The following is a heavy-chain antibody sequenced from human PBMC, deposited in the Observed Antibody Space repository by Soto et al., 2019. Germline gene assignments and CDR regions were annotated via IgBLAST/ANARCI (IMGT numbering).Heavy chain of an antibody. CDR3: ASDRNSWVFDN. V-gene: IGHV1-46*03. D-gene: IGHD3-16*01. CDR1: GYSFSSFY. J-gene: IGHJ5*02. CDR2: IKPSGGSR. Sequence: ASVKGSCEAPGYSFSSFYIHWVRQAPGQGLEWMGIIKPSGGSRSYAQKFLGRVTLTRDTSTNTVYMELSSLRSEDTARYSCASDRNSWVFDNWGQGNLVTVSS.